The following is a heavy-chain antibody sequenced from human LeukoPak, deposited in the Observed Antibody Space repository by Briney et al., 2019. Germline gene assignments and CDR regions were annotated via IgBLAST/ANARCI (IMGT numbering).Heavy chain of an antibody. CDR1: GFTFDDYA. Sequence: GGSLRLSCAASGFTFDDYAMHWVRQAPGKGLEWVSLISGDGGSTYYADSVKGRFTISRDNSKNSLYLQMNSLRTEDTALYYCAKDMTRLDRGYSGYDRAFDIWGQGTMVTVSS. CDR2: ISGDGGST. D-gene: IGHD5-12*01. J-gene: IGHJ3*02. V-gene: IGHV3-43*02. CDR3: AKDMTRLDRGYSGYDRAFDI.